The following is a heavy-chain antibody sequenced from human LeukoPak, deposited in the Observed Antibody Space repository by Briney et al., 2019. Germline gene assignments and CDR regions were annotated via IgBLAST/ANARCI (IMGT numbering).Heavy chain of an antibody. CDR1: GYTFTDYN. D-gene: IGHD1-7*01. CDR2: INPSGGST. Sequence: ASVKVSCKTSGYTFTDYNIHWVRQAPGQGLEWMGIINPSGGSTSYAQKFQGRVTMTRDTSTSTVYMELSSLRSEDTAVYYCARDRSNLAFDYWGQGTLVTVSS. V-gene: IGHV1-46*01. J-gene: IGHJ4*02. CDR3: ARDRSNLAFDY.